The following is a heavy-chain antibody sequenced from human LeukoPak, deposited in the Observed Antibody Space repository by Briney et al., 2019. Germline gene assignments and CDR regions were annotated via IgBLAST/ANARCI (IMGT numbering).Heavy chain of an antibody. V-gene: IGHV1-2*04. J-gene: IGHJ4*02. Sequence: EASVKVSCKASGYTFTGYYMHWVRQAPGQGLEWMGWINPNSGGTNYAQKFQGWVPMTRDTSISTAYMELSRLRSDDTAVYYCARGAQLWGGEFDYWGQGTLVTVSS. CDR2: INPNSGGT. CDR1: GYTFTGYY. CDR3: ARGAQLWGGEFDY. D-gene: IGHD5-18*01.